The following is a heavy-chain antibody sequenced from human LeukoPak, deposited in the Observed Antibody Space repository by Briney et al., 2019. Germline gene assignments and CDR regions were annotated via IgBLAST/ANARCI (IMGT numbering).Heavy chain of an antibody. CDR1: GFTFSSYS. CDR3: ARFKWNQYYFDY. J-gene: IGHJ4*02. D-gene: IGHD1-1*01. CDR2: ISSISSYI. Sequence: GGSLRLSCAASGFTFSSYSMNWVRQAPGKGLEWVSSISSISSYIYYADSVKLRFTISRDNANNSLYLQMNSLRAEDTAVYYCARFKWNQYYFDYWGQGTLVTVSS. V-gene: IGHV3-21*01.